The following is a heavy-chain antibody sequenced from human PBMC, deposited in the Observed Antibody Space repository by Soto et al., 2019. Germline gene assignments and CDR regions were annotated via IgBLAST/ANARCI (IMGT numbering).Heavy chain of an antibody. J-gene: IGHJ6*02. CDR3: ARARQYFDWLAYYGMDV. CDR2: VYARGST. V-gene: IGHV4-4*07. Sequence: LSLTCTVSGASISSDYWSWIRQPAGKGLEWIGRVYARGSTNYNPSLMSRVTMSLDTSKNQFSLKLSSVTDADTAVYYCARARQYFDWLAYYGMDVWGQGTTVTVSS. CDR1: GASISSDY. D-gene: IGHD3-9*01.